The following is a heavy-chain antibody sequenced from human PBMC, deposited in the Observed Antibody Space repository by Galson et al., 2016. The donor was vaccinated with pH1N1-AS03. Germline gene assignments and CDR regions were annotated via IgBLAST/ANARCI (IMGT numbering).Heavy chain of an antibody. CDR2: INSEGRST. V-gene: IGHV3-74*01. CDR1: GFTFSRYW. Sequence: SLRLSCAASGFTFSRYWMHWARQVPGKGLVWVSRINSEGRSTNYADSVKGRFTISRDNAKNTLYLQMNSLRAEDTAVYYCTRDASVVLWFVELRSNNWFDPWGQGTLVTVSS. CDR3: TRDASVVLWFVELRSNNWFDP. J-gene: IGHJ5*02. D-gene: IGHD3-10*01.